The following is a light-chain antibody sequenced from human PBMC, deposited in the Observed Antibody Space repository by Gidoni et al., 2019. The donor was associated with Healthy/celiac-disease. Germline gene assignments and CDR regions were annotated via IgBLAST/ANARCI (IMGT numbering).Light chain of an antibody. V-gene: IGKV3-20*01. CDR2: GAS. CDR3: QQYGSLWT. Sequence: IVLTQSPGTLPLPPGERATLSCRASQSVSSSYLAWYQQKPGQAPRLLIYGASSRATGIPDRFSGSGSGTDFTLTISRLEPEDFAVYYCQQYGSLWTFGQGTKVEIK. J-gene: IGKJ1*01. CDR1: QSVSSSY.